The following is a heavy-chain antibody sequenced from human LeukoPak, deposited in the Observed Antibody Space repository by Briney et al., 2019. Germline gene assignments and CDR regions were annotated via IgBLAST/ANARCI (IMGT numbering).Heavy chain of an antibody. CDR3: ARRGPLDY. V-gene: IGHV5-51*01. J-gene: IGHJ4*02. CDR1: RYSFTSYW. Sequence: PGESLKTSCKGSRYSFTSYWIGCVRQMPGKGLEWMGIIYPGDSDTRYSPSLQGQVTSSADKSISTAYLQWSSLKASDTAMYYCARRGPLDYWGQGTLVTVSS. CDR2: IYPGDSDT.